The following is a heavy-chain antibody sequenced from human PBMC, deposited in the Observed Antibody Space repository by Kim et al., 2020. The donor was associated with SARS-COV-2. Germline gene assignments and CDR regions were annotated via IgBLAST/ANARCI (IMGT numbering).Heavy chain of an antibody. CDR2: IYYSGST. Sequence: SETLSLTCTVSGGSISSYYWSWIRQPPGKGLEWIGYIYYSGSTNYNPSLKSRVTISVDTSKNQFSLKLSSVTAADTAVYYCARASYYSGSSHWGQGTLVTVSS. CDR1: GGSISSYY. V-gene: IGHV4-59*01. CDR3: ARASYYSGSSH. J-gene: IGHJ4*02. D-gene: IGHD1-26*01.